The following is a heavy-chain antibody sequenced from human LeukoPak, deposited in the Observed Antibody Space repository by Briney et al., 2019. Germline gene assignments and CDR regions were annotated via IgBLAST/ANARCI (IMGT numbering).Heavy chain of an antibody. CDR2: INSDGSST. CDR1: GFTFSSYW. D-gene: IGHD3-22*01. CDR3: ARDHYYDSSGFDY. J-gene: IGHJ4*02. V-gene: IGHV3-74*01. Sequence: GGSLRLSCAASGFTFSSYWMHWVRQAPGKGLVWVLRINSDGSSTSYADSVKGRFTISRDNAKNTPYLQMNSLRAEDTAVYYCARDHYYDSSGFDYWGQGTLVTVSS.